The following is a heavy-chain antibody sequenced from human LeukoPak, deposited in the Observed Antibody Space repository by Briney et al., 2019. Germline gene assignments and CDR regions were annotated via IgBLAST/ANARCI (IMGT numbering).Heavy chain of an antibody. CDR3: ARDGEYCSSTSCYFDP. CDR1: GGSISSGGYY. CDR2: IYYSGGT. V-gene: IGHV4-31*03. J-gene: IGHJ5*02. Sequence: PSETLSLTCTVSGGSISSGGYYWSWIRQHPGKGLEWIGYIYYSGGTYYNPSLKSRLTISVDTSKNQFSLKLSSVTAADTALYYCARDGEYCSSTSCYFDPWGQGILVTVSS. D-gene: IGHD2-2*01.